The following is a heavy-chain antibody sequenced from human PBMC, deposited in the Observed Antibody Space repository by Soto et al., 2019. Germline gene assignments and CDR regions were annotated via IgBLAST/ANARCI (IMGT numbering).Heavy chain of an antibody. D-gene: IGHD2-15*01. CDR1: GGTFSTYT. Sequence: QVQLVQSGAEVKKPGSSVKVSCKASGGTFSTYTMNWVRQAPGQGPEWMGGIIPILGTANYAQKFQGRVTIIADESTSTAYMELSSLRSEDTAVYYCARDSAERGYFDLWGRGTLVTVSS. CDR3: ARDSAERGYFDL. CDR2: IIPILGTA. J-gene: IGHJ2*01. V-gene: IGHV1-69*12.